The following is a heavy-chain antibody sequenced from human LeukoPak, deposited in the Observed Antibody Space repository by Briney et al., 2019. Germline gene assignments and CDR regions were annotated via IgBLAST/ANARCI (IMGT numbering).Heavy chain of an antibody. CDR2: IRYDGSNK. CDR3: AKDRLRSIVGNLPGYFQH. J-gene: IGHJ1*01. V-gene: IGHV3-30*02. D-gene: IGHD1-26*01. CDR1: GFTFSSYG. Sequence: GGSLRLSCAASGFTFSSYGMHWVRQAPGKGLEWVAFIRYDGSNKYYADSVKGRFTISRDNSKNTLYLQMNSLRAEDTAVYYCAKDRLRSIVGNLPGYFQHWGQGTLVTVSS.